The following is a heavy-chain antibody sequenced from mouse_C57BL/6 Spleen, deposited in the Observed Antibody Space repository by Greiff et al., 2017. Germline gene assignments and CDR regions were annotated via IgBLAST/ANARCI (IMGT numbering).Heavy chain of an antibody. J-gene: IGHJ2*01. Sequence: QVQLQQPGAELVRPGSSVRLSCKASGYTFASYWLGWVKQRPGQGLEWIGNIYPSDSETHYNQKFKDKATLTVDKSSSTAYMQLSSLTSEDSAVYYCAQLDYWGQGTTLTVSS. D-gene: IGHD4-1*02. CDR1: GYTFASYW. CDR2: IYPSDSET. CDR3: AQLDY. V-gene: IGHV1-61*01.